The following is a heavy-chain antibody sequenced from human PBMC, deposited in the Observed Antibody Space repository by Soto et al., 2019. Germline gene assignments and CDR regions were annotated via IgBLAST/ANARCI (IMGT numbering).Heavy chain of an antibody. V-gene: IGHV3-30*18. CDR1: GFTFSSYG. D-gene: IGHD3-22*01. CDR3: AKEPYYYDSSGDAAY. Sequence: GGSLRLSSAASGFTFSSYGMHWVRQAPAKGLEGVAVISYDGSNKYYADSVKGRFTISRDNSKNTLYLQMNSLRAEDTAVYYCAKEPYYYDSSGDAAYWGQGTLVTVSS. J-gene: IGHJ4*02. CDR2: ISYDGSNK.